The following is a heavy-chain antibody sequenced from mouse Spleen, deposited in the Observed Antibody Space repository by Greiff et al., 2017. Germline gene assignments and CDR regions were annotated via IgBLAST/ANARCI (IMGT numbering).Heavy chain of an antibody. Sequence: VQLVESGAELVRPGASVTLSCKASGYTFTDYEMHWVKQTPVHGLEWIGAIDPETGGTAYNQKFKGKAILTADKSSSTAYMELRSLTSEDSAVYYCTREYFDVWGAGTTVTVSS. J-gene: IGHJ1*01. CDR2: IDPETGGT. V-gene: IGHV1-15*01. CDR3: TREYFDV. CDR1: GYTFTDYE.